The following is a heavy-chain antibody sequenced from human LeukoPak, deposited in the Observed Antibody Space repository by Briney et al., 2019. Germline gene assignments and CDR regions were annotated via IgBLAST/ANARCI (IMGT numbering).Heavy chain of an antibody. CDR1: GLSISSGYY. J-gene: IGHJ4*02. Sequence: SETLSLTCAVSGLSISSGYYWGWIRQPPGKGLEWIGGIYHSGSSNYNPSLRSRVAMSVDTSRNQFSLRLTSVTVADTAVYYCARGSQSFYYDSSGYPFDSWGQGTLVTVSS. CDR2: IYHSGSS. CDR3: ARGSQSFYYDSSGYPFDS. V-gene: IGHV4-38-2*01. D-gene: IGHD3-22*01.